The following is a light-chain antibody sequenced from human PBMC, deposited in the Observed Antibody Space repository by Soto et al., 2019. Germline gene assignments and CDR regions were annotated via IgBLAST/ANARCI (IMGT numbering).Light chain of an antibody. J-gene: IGLJ1*01. CDR3: SSYAGSLYV. Sequence: QSALTQPPSASGSPGQSVTISCTGTSSDVGSYNYVSWYQQHPGKAPKLMIYEVIKRPSGVPDRFSGSKSGNTASLTVSGLQAEDEADYYCSSYAGSLYVFGTGTKVTFL. V-gene: IGLV2-8*01. CDR1: SSDVGSYNY. CDR2: EVI.